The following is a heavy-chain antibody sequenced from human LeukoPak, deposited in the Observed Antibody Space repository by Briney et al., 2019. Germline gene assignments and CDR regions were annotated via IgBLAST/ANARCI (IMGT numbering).Heavy chain of an antibody. CDR1: GYTLTELS. D-gene: IGHD3-3*01. Sequence: ASVKVSCKVSGYTLTELSMHWVRQAPGKGLEWMGCFDPEDGETIYAQKFQGRVTMTEDTSTDTAYMELSSLRSEDTAVYYCATGLGVVLVRSDFDYWGQGTLVTVSS. CDR3: ATGLGVVLVRSDFDY. J-gene: IGHJ4*02. CDR2: FDPEDGET. V-gene: IGHV1-24*01.